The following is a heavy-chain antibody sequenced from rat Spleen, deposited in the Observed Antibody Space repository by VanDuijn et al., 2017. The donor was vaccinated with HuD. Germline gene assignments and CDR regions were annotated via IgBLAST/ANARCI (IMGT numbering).Heavy chain of an antibody. CDR2: ISYDGGST. CDR1: GFTFSNYG. V-gene: IGHV5-7*01. J-gene: IGHJ4*01. Sequence: EVQLVESGGGLVQPGRSMKLSCAASGFTFSNYGMAWVRQAPKKGLEWVAYISYDGGSTYYRDSVKGRFTISRDNAKSTLYLQMDSLRSEDTATYYCARRHYVYYGLGGYVMDAWGQGASVTVSS. CDR3: ARRHYVYYGLGGYVMDA. D-gene: IGHD1-6*01.